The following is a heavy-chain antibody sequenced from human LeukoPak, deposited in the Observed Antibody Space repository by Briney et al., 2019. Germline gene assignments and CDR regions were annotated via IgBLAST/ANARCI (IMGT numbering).Heavy chain of an antibody. J-gene: IGHJ2*01. CDR2: IYYSGST. V-gene: IGHV4-30-4*01. Sequence: PSETLSLTCTVSGGSVSSGSYYWSWIRQPPGKGLEWIGYIYYSGSTYYNPSLKSRVTISVDTSKNQFSLKLSSVTAADTAVYYCARDRMVRGVTDWYFDLWGRGTLVTVSS. CDR3: ARDRMVRGVTDWYFDL. D-gene: IGHD3-10*01. CDR1: GGSVSSGSYY.